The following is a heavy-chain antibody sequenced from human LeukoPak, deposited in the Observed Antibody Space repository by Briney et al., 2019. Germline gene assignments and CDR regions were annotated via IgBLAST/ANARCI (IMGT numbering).Heavy chain of an antibody. CDR2: INHSGST. Sequence: SETLSLTCAVYGGSFSGYYWSWIRQPLGKGLEWIGEINHSGSTNYNPSLRSRVTISLDRPKKQFSLKLSSVNVADTAVYYCARGLPRNDFWSGFATYWFDPWGRGTLVTVSS. D-gene: IGHD3-3*01. CDR1: GGSFSGYY. J-gene: IGHJ5*02. V-gene: IGHV4-34*01. CDR3: ARGLPRNDFWSGFATYWFDP.